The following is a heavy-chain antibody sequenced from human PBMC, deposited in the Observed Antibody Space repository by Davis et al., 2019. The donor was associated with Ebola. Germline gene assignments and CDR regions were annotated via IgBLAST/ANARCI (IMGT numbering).Heavy chain of an antibody. J-gene: IGHJ6*02. D-gene: IGHD6-6*01. CDR1: GFTFSSYS. V-gene: IGHV3-21*01. Sequence: GESLKISCAASGFTFSSYSMNWVRQAPGKGLEWVSSISSSSSYIYYADSVKGRFTISRDNAKNSLYLQMNSLRAEDTAVYYCAKGAPLATYYYGMDVWGQGTTVTVSS. CDR2: ISSSSSYI. CDR3: AKGAPLATYYYGMDV.